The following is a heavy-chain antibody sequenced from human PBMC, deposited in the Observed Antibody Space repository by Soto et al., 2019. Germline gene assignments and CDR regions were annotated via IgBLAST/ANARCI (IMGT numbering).Heavy chain of an antibody. Sequence: PSETVSLTCIVSGESISSSSYYWGWIRQPPGKGLEWIGSIYYSGRTYYNPSFKSRVTISIDTSKNQFSLKLSSVTATDTAVYYCPRQRTTVVTQAYFNHWGQGAQVTVAS. CDR1: GESISSSSYY. D-gene: IGHD2-21*02. J-gene: IGHJ4*02. V-gene: IGHV4-39*01. CDR2: IYYSGRT. CDR3: PRQRTTVVTQAYFNH.